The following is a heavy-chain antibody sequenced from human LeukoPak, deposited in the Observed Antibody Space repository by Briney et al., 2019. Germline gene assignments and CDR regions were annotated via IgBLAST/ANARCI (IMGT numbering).Heavy chain of an antibody. Sequence: SETLSLTCTVSGDSINRYLWTWIRQPAGRGLEWIGRIYDSGTTDYKPSLKSRVSMPAETPKNQFSLRLSSVTVADTAVYYCARQSDSGGYFEYWGQGIRVSVSS. J-gene: IGHJ4*01. CDR3: ARQSDSGGYFEY. D-gene: IGHD2-15*01. CDR1: GDSINRYL. V-gene: IGHV4-4*07. CDR2: IYDSGTT.